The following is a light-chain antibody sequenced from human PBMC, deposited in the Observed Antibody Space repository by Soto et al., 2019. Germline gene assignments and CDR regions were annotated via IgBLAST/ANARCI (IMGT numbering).Light chain of an antibody. V-gene: IGLV2-14*01. Sequence: QSVLTQPASVSGSPGQSITISCTGTSSDIGGYNFVSWYQQHPGKAPKFMIYEVNNRPSGVSNRFSGSKSGNTASLTISGLQAEDEADYYCSSYSSTSIPVVFGGGTKVTVL. CDR3: SSYSSTSIPVV. CDR1: SSDIGGYNF. CDR2: EVN. J-gene: IGLJ2*01.